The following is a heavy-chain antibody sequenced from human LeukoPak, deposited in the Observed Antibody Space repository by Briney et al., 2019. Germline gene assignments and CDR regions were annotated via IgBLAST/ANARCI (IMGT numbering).Heavy chain of an antibody. CDR2: ISGSGGST. CDR3: AKDASGWYRGEAYFDY. D-gene: IGHD6-19*01. V-gene: IGHV3-23*01. CDR1: GFTFSSYA. J-gene: IGHJ4*02. Sequence: PGGSLRLSCAASGFTFSSYAMSWVRRAPGKGLEWVSAISGSGGSTYYADSVKGRFTISRDNSKNTLYLQMNSLRAEDTAVYYCAKDASGWYRGEAYFDYWGQGTLVTVSS.